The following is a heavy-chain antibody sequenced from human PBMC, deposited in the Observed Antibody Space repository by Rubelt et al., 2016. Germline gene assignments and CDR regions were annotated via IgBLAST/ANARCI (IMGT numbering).Heavy chain of an antibody. CDR1: GGSISSYY. D-gene: IGHD6-19*01. J-gene: IGHJ4*02. CDR3: AGRRIMGSVWTFDY. CDR2: IYYSGST. V-gene: IGHV4-59*08. Sequence: QVQLQESGPGLVKPSETLSLTCSVSGGSISSYYWSWIRQPPGKGLEWIGYIYYSGSTNYTPSLKSLVTIPIDTYNNQFSLKLSSVTADGTAVYDCAGRRIMGSVWTFDYWGQGTLVTVSS.